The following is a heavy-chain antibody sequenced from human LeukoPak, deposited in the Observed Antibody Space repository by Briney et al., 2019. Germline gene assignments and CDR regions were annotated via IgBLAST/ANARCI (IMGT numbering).Heavy chain of an antibody. CDR2: INRDGTEK. D-gene: IGHD6-19*01. V-gene: IGHV3-7*01. Sequence: GGSLRLSCAASGLPFSSHWLSWFRQSPGKGLEWVAHINRDGTEKQYLDSVKGRSTISRDNARNSQYLQMNNLRAEDTAVYYCASAGGWVFFNWGQGTLVTVSS. J-gene: IGHJ4*02. CDR3: ASAGGWVFFN. CDR1: GLPFSSHW.